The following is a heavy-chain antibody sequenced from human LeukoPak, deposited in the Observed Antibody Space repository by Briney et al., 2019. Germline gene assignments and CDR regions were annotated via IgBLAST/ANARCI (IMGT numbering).Heavy chain of an antibody. D-gene: IGHD6-13*01. J-gene: IGHJ4*02. Sequence: MTSETLPLTCSVSGGSISSGYYWGWIRQSPGKGLECIGSIYHSGSTYYNPSLKSRVTISVDTSKNQFSLKLSSVTAADTAVYYCAKSRSGAGLFDSWGQGTLVTVSS. CDR2: IYHSGST. V-gene: IGHV4-38-2*01. CDR1: GGSISSGYY. CDR3: AKSRSGAGLFDS.